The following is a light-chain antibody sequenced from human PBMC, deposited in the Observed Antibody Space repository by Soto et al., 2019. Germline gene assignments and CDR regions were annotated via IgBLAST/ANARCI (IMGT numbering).Light chain of an antibody. V-gene: IGKV4-1*01. CDR3: QQYYSTLYT. CDR1: QSVLYSSNNKNY. Sequence: VSLGERATINCKSSQSVLYSSNNKNYLAWYQQKPGQPPKLLIYWASTRESGVPDRFSGSGSGTDFTLTISSLQAEDVAVYYCQQYYSTLYTFGQGTKLEIK. CDR2: WAS. J-gene: IGKJ2*01.